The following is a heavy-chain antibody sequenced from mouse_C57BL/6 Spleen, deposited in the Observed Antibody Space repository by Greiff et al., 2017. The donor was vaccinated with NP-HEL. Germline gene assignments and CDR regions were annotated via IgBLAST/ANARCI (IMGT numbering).Heavy chain of an antibody. CDR1: GYTFTDYY. Sequence: EVQLQQSGPELVKPGASVKISCKASGYTFTDYYMNWVKQSHGKSLEWIGDINPNNGGTSYNQKFKGKATLTVDKSSSTAYMELRSLTSEDSAVYYCARTSLSLLLHYAMDYWGQGTSVTVSS. V-gene: IGHV1-26*01. CDR2: INPNNGGT. J-gene: IGHJ4*01. D-gene: IGHD1-1*01. CDR3: ARTSLSLLLHYAMDY.